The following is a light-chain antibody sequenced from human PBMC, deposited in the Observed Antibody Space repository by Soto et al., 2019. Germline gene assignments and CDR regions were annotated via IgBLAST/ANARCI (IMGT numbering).Light chain of an antibody. CDR3: QQVNSYPLT. CDR1: QGISSH. J-gene: IGKJ4*01. CDR2: GAF. Sequence: DIQLTQSPSFLSASIGDRVTITCRASQGISSHLDWYQQKPGKAPNLLIYGAFTLQSGVPSRFSGSGSGTEFPLTISSLQPEDCATYFCQQVNSYPLTFGGGTKVEIK. V-gene: IGKV1-9*01.